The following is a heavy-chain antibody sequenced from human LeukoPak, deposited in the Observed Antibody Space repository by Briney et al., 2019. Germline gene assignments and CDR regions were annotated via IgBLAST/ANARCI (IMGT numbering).Heavy chain of an antibody. D-gene: IGHD3-22*01. Sequence: GRSLRLSCAASGFTFSSYGMHWVRQAPGKGLEWVAVISYDGSNKYYADSVKGRFTISRDNSKNTLYLQMNSLRAEDTAVYYCAKDLGYYDSSGYYFTMPDYWGQGTLVTVSP. J-gene: IGHJ4*02. CDR2: ISYDGSNK. V-gene: IGHV3-30*18. CDR3: AKDLGYYDSSGYYFTMPDY. CDR1: GFTFSSYG.